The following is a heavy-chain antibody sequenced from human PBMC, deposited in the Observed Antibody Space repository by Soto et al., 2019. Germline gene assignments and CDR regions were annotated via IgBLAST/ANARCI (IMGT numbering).Heavy chain of an antibody. J-gene: IGHJ4*02. CDR1: GGSISSYY. CDR2: IYYSGST. V-gene: IGHV4-59*01. CDR3: ACFLAGYSSSWLDY. Sequence: SETLSLTCTVSGGSISSYYWSWIRQPPGKGLEWIGYIYYSGSTNYNPSLKSRVTISVDTSKNQFSLKLSSVTAADTAVYYCACFLAGYSSSWLDYWGQGTLVTVSS. D-gene: IGHD6-13*01.